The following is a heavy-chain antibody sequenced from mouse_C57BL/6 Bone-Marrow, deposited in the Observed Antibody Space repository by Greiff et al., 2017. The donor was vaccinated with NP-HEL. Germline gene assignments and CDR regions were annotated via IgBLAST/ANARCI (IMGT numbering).Heavy chain of an antibody. V-gene: IGHV1-52*01. J-gene: IGHJ1*03. D-gene: IGHD2-14*01. CDR2: IDPSDSET. Sequence: QVQLQQPGAELVRPGSSVKLSCKASGYTFTSYWMHWVKQRPIQGLEWIGNIDPSDSETHYNQQFKDKATLTVDKSSSTAYMQLSSLTSEDSTVYYYAKGNRYPWYFGVWGTGATVTVSS. CDR3: AKGNRYPWYFGV. CDR1: GYTFTSYW.